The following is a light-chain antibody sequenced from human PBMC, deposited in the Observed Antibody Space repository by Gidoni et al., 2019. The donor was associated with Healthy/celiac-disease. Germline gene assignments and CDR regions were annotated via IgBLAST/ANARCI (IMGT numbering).Light chain of an antibody. CDR1: RSISTH. CDR2: AAS. V-gene: IGKV1-39*01. CDR3: QQSYNIPLT. Sequence: GDRVTITCRASRSISTHLNGSQQKPGKAPKLLIYAASNLHSGVPSRFSGRGSGTDFTLTISSLQPEDFATYYCQQSYNIPLTFGGGTKVEIK. J-gene: IGKJ4*01.